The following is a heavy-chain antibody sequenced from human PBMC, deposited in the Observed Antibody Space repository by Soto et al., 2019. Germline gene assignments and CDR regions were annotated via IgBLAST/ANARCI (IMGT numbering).Heavy chain of an antibody. CDR1: GFTFSDYY. J-gene: IGHJ6*03. Sequence: QVQLVESGGGLVKPGGSLRLSCAASGFTFSDYYMSWIRQAPGKGLEWVSYISSSGSTIYYADSVKGRFTISRDNAKNSLYLQMNSLRAEDTAVYYCARDSVAAYDFWSGYGGYYTDLWGKGTTVTVSS. CDR3: ARDSVAAYDFWSGYGGYYTDL. V-gene: IGHV3-11*01. CDR2: ISSSGSTI. D-gene: IGHD3-3*01.